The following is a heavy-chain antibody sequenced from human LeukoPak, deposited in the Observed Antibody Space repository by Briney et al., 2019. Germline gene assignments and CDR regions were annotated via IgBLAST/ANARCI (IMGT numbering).Heavy chain of an antibody. J-gene: IGHJ4*02. CDR2: ISGSGGST. D-gene: IGHD1-26*01. Sequence: GGSLRLSCAASGFTFSSYGMSWVRQAPGKGLEWVSAISGSGGSTYYADSVKGRFTISRDNSKNTLYLQMNSLRAEDTAVYYCAKDFNSGSYYFGADYWGQGTLVTVSS. CDR1: GFTFSSYG. V-gene: IGHV3-23*01. CDR3: AKDFNSGSYYFGADY.